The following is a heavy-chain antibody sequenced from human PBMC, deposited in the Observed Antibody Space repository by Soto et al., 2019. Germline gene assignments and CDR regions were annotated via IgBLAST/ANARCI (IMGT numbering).Heavy chain of an antibody. J-gene: IGHJ4*02. V-gene: IGHV4-31*03. CDR3: ARAFYSITGTTEFDY. D-gene: IGHD1-7*01. CDR2: IYYSGST. CDR1: GGSISSGGYY. Sequence: SETLSLTCTVSGGSISSGGYYWSWIRQHPGKGLEWIGYIYYSGSTYYNPSLKSRVTISVDTSKNQFSLKLSSVTAADTAVYYCARAFYSITGTTEFDYWGQGTLVTVSS.